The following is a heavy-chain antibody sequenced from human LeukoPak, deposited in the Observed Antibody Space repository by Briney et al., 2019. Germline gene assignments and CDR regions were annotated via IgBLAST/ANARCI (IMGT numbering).Heavy chain of an antibody. Sequence: GGSLRLSCAASGFTSSSYSMNWVRQAPGKGLEWVSSISSSSSYIYYADSVKGRFTISRDNAKNSLYLQMNSLRAEDTAVYYCARDGVVVPAAIGYYYYYMDVWGKGTTVTVSS. CDR1: GFTSSSYS. V-gene: IGHV3-21*01. J-gene: IGHJ6*03. D-gene: IGHD2-2*01. CDR2: ISSSSSYI. CDR3: ARDGVVVPAAIGYYYYYMDV.